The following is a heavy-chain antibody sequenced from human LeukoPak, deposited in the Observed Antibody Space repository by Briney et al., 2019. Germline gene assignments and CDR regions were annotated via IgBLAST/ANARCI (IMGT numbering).Heavy chain of an antibody. CDR2: IYPGDSDT. D-gene: IGHD6-19*01. V-gene: IGHV5-51*01. CDR3: ARRGSYSSGWYRGDDAFDI. J-gene: IGHJ3*02. Sequence: GESLKISCQGSGYSFTSYWIGWVRQMPGKGLEWMGIIYPGDSDTRYSPSFQGQVTISADKSISTAYLQWSSLKASDTAMYYCARRGSYSSGWYRGDDAFDIWGQGTMVTVSS. CDR1: GYSFTSYW.